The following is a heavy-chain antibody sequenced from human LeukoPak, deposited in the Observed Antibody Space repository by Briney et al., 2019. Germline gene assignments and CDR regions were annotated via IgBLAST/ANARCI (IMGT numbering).Heavy chain of an antibody. CDR1: GFTFSSYW. CDR3: ARDTPEEWELLVY. V-gene: IGHV3-7*01. Sequence: GGSLRLSCAASGFTFSSYWMSWVRQAPGKGLEWVANIKQDGSEKYYVDSVKGRFTISRDNAKNSLYLQMNILRAEDTALYYCARDTPEEWELLVYWGQGTLVTVSS. J-gene: IGHJ4*02. CDR2: IKQDGSEK. D-gene: IGHD1-26*01.